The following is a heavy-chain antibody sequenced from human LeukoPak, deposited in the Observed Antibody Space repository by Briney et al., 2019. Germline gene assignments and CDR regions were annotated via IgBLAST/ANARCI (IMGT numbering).Heavy chain of an antibody. CDR2: IYSGGNT. V-gene: IGHV3-66*01. J-gene: IGHJ4*02. Sequence: GGSLRLSCAASGFTVSNKYMSWVRQAPGKGLEWVSGIYSGGNTYYADSVKGRFTISRDKTKNTVYLQMKSLRAEDTAVYCCARDFSFDYWGQGTLVTVSS. CDR3: ARDFSFDY. D-gene: IGHD2/OR15-2a*01. CDR1: GFTVSNKY.